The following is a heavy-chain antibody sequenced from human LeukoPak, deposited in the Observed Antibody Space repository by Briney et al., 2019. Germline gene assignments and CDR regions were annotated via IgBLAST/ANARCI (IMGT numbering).Heavy chain of an antibody. CDR2: IKPDGTEK. V-gene: IGHV3-7*04. J-gene: IGHJ4*02. CDR1: GFPFSRCW. D-gene: IGHD6-13*01. Sequence: PGGSLRLSCAASGFPFSRCWMSWVRQAPGKGLEWVANIKPDGTEKHYVDSVKGRFTFSRDNAKNSLYLQMNGLRAEDMAVYYCARLAAGSDYFDYWGQGTLVTVSS. CDR3: ARLAAGSDYFDY.